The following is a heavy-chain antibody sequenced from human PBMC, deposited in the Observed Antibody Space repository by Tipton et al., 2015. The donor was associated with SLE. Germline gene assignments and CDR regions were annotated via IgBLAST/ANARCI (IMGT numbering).Heavy chain of an antibody. Sequence: SLRLSCAASGFTFSSYAMHWVRQAPGKGLEWVAVISYDGSNKYYADSVKGRFTISRDNSKNTLYLQMNSLRAEDTAVYYCAREGLDAFDIWGQGTMVTVSS. CDR1: GFTFSSYA. CDR3: AREGLDAFDI. J-gene: IGHJ3*02. V-gene: IGHV3-30*04. D-gene: IGHD6-19*01. CDR2: ISYDGSNK.